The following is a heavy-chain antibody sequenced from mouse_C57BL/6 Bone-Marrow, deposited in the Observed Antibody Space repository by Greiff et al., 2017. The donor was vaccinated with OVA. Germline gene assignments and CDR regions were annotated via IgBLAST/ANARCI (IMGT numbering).Heavy chain of an antibody. J-gene: IGHJ3*01. D-gene: IGHD1-1*01. CDR1: GYTFTSYW. V-gene: IGHV1-50*01. CDR3: ARSYYGSRILFAY. CDR2: IDPSDSYT. Sequence: QVQLKQPGAELVKPGASVKLSCKASGYTFTSYWMQWVKQRPGQGLEWIGEIDPSDSYTNYNQKFKGKATLTVDTSSSTAYMQLSSLTSEDSAVYYCARSYYGSRILFAYWGQGTLVTVSA.